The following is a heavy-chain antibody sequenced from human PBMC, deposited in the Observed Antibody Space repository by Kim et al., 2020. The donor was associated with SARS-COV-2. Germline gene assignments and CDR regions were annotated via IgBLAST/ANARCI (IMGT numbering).Heavy chain of an antibody. J-gene: IGHJ6*02. CDR3: ARVGGCSGGSCYSQSGAYYYGMDV. Sequence: SQTLSLTCAISGDSVSSNSAAWNWIRQSPSRGLEWLGRTYYRSKWYNDYAVSVKSRITINPDTSKNQFSLQLNSVTPEDTAVYYCARVGGCSGGSCYSQSGAYYYGMDVWGQGTTVTVSS. D-gene: IGHD2-15*01. CDR1: GDSVSSNSAA. CDR2: TYYRSKWYN. V-gene: IGHV6-1*01.